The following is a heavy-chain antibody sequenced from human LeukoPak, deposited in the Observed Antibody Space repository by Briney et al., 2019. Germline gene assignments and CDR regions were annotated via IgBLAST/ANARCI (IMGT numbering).Heavy chain of an antibody. V-gene: IGHV3-64*01. J-gene: IGHJ4*02. CDR2: ISTNGHST. CDR3: ARVGPADTYYPSSGLDY. CDR1: GFTFSRYS. Sequence: GGSLRLSCAASGFTFSRYSMHWVRQAPGKGLEFVSAISTNGHSTYYANSVKGRFTISRDNPKNTLYLQMGSLRAEDMAVYYCARVGPADTYYPSSGLDYWGQGTLVTVSS. D-gene: IGHD3-22*01.